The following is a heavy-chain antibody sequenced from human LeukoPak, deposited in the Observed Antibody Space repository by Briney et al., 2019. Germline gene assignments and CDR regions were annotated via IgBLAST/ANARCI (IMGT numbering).Heavy chain of an antibody. CDR3: ASDERRLAAGGEHYFDY. V-gene: IGHV1-18*01. CDR2: INPYIDDK. CDR1: GYPFISGP. J-gene: IGHJ4*02. Sequence: GASVNVSCKASGYPFISGPISWVRQAPGGGLECVGWINPYIDDKHSAPKFQGRVTLTTDTSTSTAYMELRDLTSDDTAMYFCASDERRLAAGGEHYFDYWGQGTLVTVSS. D-gene: IGHD2-21*01.